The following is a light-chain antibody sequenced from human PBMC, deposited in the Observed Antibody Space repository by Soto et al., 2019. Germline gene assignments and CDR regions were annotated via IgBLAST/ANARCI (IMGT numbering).Light chain of an antibody. V-gene: IGKV1-9*01. CDR3: QQLNSYPYT. CDR2: SAS. J-gene: IGKJ4*01. Sequence: IQLTQSPSFLSASVGDRVTITCRASQGISGYLAWYQQKPGKAPDLLIYSASTLQSGVPLRFSGRGSGTEFTLTISDQQPEDFATYYLQQLNSYPYTFGGGTEVEIK. CDR1: QGISGY.